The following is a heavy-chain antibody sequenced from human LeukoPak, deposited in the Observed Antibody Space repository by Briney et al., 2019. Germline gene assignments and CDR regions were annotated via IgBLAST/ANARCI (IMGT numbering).Heavy chain of an antibody. J-gene: IGHJ4*02. V-gene: IGHV4-39*01. Sequence: SETLSLTCTVSGGSVSSGDYYWGWIRQPPGKGLEWIGSIYYTGSTYYNPSLKSRVTISVDTSKNQFSLKLISVTAADTAVYYCARPRGYHYGFFDYWGQGTLVTVSS. CDR3: ARPRGYHYGFFDY. CDR1: GGSVSSGDYY. CDR2: IYYTGST. D-gene: IGHD5-18*01.